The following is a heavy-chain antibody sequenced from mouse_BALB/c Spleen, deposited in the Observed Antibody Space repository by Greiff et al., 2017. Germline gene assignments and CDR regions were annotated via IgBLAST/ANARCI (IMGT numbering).Heavy chain of an antibody. CDR2: IWAGGST. J-gene: IGHJ3*01. D-gene: IGHD2-10*02. V-gene: IGHV2-9*02. CDR3: ARDRGYGNYGFAY. Sequence: QVQLKQSGPGLVAPSQSLSITCTVSGFSLTSYGVHWVRQPPGKGLEWLGVIWAGGSTNYNSALMSRLSISNDNSKSQVFLKMNSLQTDDTAMYYCARDRGYGNYGFAYWGQGTLVTVSA. CDR1: GFSLTSYG.